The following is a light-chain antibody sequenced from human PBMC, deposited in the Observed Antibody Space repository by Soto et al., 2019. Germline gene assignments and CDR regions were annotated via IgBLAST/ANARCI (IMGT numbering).Light chain of an antibody. CDR2: DVN. CDR3: SSYTNSSPYVA. V-gene: IGLV2-14*01. J-gene: IGLJ2*01. Sequence: QSALTQPASVSGSPGQSITISCTGTSSDVGGYNYVSWYQQHPGKAPKLMIYDVNNRPSGVSNRFSGSKSGNTGSLTISGLQAEDEADYYCSSYTNSSPYVAFGGGTKLTVL. CDR1: SSDVGGYNY.